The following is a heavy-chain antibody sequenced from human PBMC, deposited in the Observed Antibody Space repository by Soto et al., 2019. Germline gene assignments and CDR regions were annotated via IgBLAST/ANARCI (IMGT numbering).Heavy chain of an antibody. CDR1: GFSLSTSGMC. CDR3: VHSFYDLSGPFLFDY. D-gene: IGHD3-22*01. J-gene: IGHJ4*02. CDR2: IYWDDDK. V-gene: IGHV2-5*08. Sequence: SGPTLVNTTQTLTLTCTFSGFSLSTSGMCVSWIRQPPGKALEWPALIYWDDDKRQSPSLKSRLTITGYTSKNQVVLTLTNMDPVDTAIYYCVHSFYDLSGPFLFDYWGQGTLVTVSS.